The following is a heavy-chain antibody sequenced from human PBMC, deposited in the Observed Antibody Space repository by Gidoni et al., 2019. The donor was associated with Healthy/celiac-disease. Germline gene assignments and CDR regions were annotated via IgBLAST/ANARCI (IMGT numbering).Heavy chain of an antibody. CDR3: AKDSDGDHLYFDY. V-gene: IGHV3-30*18. CDR2: ISYDGSNK. Sequence: QVQLVESGGGVVQPGRSLRLSCAASGFTFSSYGMHWVRQAPGKGLEWVAVISYDGSNKYYADSVKGRFTISRDNSKNTLYLQMNSLRAEDTAVYYCAKDSDGDHLYFDYWGQGTLVTVSS. CDR1: GFTFSSYG. J-gene: IGHJ4*02. D-gene: IGHD4-17*01.